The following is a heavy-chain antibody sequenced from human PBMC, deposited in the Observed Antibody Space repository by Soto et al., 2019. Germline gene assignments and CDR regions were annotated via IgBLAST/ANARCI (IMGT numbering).Heavy chain of an antibody. CDR3: AKNYHFVH. D-gene: IGHD1-7*01. CDR1: GFSFSSYA. J-gene: IGHJ4*02. Sequence: EVQLLESGGGLLQPGGSLRLSCAASGFSFSSYAMTWARQAPGKGLEWVSSISPSGDATYYTDSVKGRFTISRDNTRNTLSLKMNSLRAEDTAIYYCAKNYHFVHWGLGTLVTVSS. CDR2: ISPSGDAT. V-gene: IGHV3-23*01.